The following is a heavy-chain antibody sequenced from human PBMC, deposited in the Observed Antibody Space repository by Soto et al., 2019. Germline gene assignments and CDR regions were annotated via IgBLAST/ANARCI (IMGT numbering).Heavy chain of an antibody. J-gene: IGHJ4*02. Sequence: QITLKESGPTLVKPTQTLTLTCTFSGFSLSTSGVGVGWIRQPPGKALEWLALIYWDDDKRYSPSLKSRLTITKDTSKTQVVLTMTNSDPVDTATYYCARRDSRSWSSWWDYWGQGTLVTVSS. CDR3: ARRDSRSWSSWWDY. V-gene: IGHV2-5*02. CDR2: IYWDDDK. CDR1: GFSLSTSGVG. D-gene: IGHD6-13*01.